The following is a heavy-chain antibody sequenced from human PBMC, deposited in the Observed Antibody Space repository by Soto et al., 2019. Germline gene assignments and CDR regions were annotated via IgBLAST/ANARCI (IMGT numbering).Heavy chain of an antibody. V-gene: IGHV3-30-3*01. D-gene: IGHD5-18*01. J-gene: IGHJ6*02. CDR3: ARSEMGYRNGYYYLGMDV. CDR1: GFTFNYYA. CDR2: ISNDGGNK. Sequence: QVQLVESGGGVVQPGRSLRLSCAASGFTFNYYAMHWVRQAPGKGLEWVAVISNDGGNKYYADSVQGRFTISRDNSKNTLDLQMNSLRAEDTAVYYCARSEMGYRNGYYYLGMDVWGQGTTVTVSS.